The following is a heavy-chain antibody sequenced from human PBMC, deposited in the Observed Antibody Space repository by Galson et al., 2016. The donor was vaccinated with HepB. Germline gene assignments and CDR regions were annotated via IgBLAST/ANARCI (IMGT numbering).Heavy chain of an antibody. CDR2: ISGSGSVT. J-gene: IGHJ4*02. D-gene: IGHD3/OR15-3a*01. CDR1: GFTFSSYS. CDR3: AKDVDSESGMFYFDH. Sequence: SLRLSCAASGFTFSSYSMSWVRQPPGKGLEWVSAISGSGSVTYYAASLKGRFTISRDNSKDARNTLSLQMDTLRAEDTAVYYCAKDVDSESGMFYFDHWGQGTLVTVSS. V-gene: IGHV3-23*01.